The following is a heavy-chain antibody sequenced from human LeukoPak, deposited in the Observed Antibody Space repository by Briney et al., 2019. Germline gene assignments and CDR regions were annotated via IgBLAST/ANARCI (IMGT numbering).Heavy chain of an antibody. CDR3: AKSGSYERWFDP. CDR2: ISGSGGHT. CDR1: GFSFSGYA. D-gene: IGHD1-26*01. Sequence: GGSLRLSCAASGFSFSGYAMSWIRQAPGKGLEWVSGISGSGGHTHYADSVKGRFTTPRDNSKKTLYLEVFSLRADDTAVYYCAKSGSYERWFDPWGQGTLVTVSS. V-gene: IGHV3-23*01. J-gene: IGHJ5*02.